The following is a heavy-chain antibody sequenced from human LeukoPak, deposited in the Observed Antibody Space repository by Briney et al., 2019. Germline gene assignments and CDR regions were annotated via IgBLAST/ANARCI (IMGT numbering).Heavy chain of an antibody. D-gene: IGHD3-22*01. Sequence: GGSLRLSCGASGFTFSSYAMHWVRQAPGKGLEWVAVISYDGSNKYYADSVKGRFTISRDNSKNTLYLQMNSLRAEDTAVYYCARDYYDSSGFDYWGQGTLVTVSS. J-gene: IGHJ4*02. CDR3: ARDYYDSSGFDY. V-gene: IGHV3-30-3*01. CDR1: GFTFSSYA. CDR2: ISYDGSNK.